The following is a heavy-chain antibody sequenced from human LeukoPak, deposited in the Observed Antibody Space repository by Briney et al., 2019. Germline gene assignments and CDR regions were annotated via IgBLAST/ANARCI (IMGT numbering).Heavy chain of an antibody. Sequence: SETLSLTCTVSGGSISSGDYYWSWIRQPPGKGLEWIGYIYYSGSTYYNPSLRSRVTISVDTSKNQFSLKLSSVTAADTAVYYCARGGSVDDYYDSSGFGAFDIWGQGTMVTVSS. CDR2: IYYSGST. CDR1: GGSISSGDYY. J-gene: IGHJ3*02. D-gene: IGHD3-22*01. V-gene: IGHV4-30-4*01. CDR3: ARGGSVDDYYDSSGFGAFDI.